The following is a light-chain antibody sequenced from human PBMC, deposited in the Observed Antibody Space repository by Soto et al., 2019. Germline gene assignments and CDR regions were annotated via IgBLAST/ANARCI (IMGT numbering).Light chain of an antibody. CDR1: QSISSW. V-gene: IGKV1-5*01. Sequence: DFQITQSPSTLSGSVGDRVTITCRAIQSISSWLAWYQQKPGKAPKLLIYDASSLKSGVPSRFSGSGSGTEFTLTISSLQPDDFATYYCQHYNSYSITFGQGTRLEIK. CDR3: QHYNSYSIT. CDR2: DAS. J-gene: IGKJ5*01.